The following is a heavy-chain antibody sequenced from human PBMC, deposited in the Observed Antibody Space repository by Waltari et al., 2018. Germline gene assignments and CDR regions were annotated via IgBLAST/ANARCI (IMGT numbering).Heavy chain of an antibody. D-gene: IGHD2-15*01. CDR2: IIPIFGTA. CDR3: ARCRGSCYLFDY. Sequence: QVQLVQSGAEVKKPGSSVKVSCKASGGTFSSYAIRWGRQAPGQGLEWMGGIIPIFGTANDAQKFQGRVTITADESTSTAYMELSSLRSEDTAVYYCARCRGSCYLFDYWGQGTLVTVSS. CDR1: GGTFSSYA. J-gene: IGHJ4*02. V-gene: IGHV1-69*01.